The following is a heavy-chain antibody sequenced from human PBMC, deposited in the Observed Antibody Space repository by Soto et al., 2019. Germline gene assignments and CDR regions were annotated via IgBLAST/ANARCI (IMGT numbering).Heavy chain of an antibody. CDR2: ISAYNGNT. D-gene: IGHD4-17*01. CDR1: GYTFTSYG. J-gene: IGHJ6*02. Sequence: ASVKVSCKASGYTFTSYGISWVRQAPGQGLEWMGWISAYNGNTNYAQKLQGRVTMTTDTSTSTAYMELRSLRSDDTAVYYCARDRVKGPMTTVTHPNYYYYYGMDVWGQGTTVTVSS. V-gene: IGHV1-18*01. CDR3: ARDRVKGPMTTVTHPNYYYYYGMDV.